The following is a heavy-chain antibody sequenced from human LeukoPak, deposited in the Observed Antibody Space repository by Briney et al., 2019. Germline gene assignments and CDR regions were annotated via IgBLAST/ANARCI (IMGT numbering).Heavy chain of an antibody. Sequence: ASVKLSFKASGYSFTDYYMHWVRQPPGQGLEWMGWMNLNSGGTNYAQKFQGRVTMTRDTSISTAYMELSRLRSDDTAVYYCVLVLDYYFDYWGQGTLVTVSS. CDR2: MNLNSGGT. D-gene: IGHD3/OR15-3a*01. J-gene: IGHJ4*02. CDR1: GYSFTDYY. V-gene: IGHV1-2*02. CDR3: VLVLDYYFDY.